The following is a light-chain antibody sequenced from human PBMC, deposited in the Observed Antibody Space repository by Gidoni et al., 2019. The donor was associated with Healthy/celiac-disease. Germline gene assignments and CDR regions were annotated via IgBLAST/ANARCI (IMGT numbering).Light chain of an antibody. CDR3: QSGDSSVV. V-gene: IGLV3-25*02. CDR1: ALPKQY. CDR2: KDS. Sequence: SYELPQPPSVSVSPGQTARITCSGDALPKQYAYWYQQKPGQAPVLVIYKDSERPSGIPERFSCSSSGTTVTLTISGVQAEDEADYYCQSGDSSVVFGGGTKLTVL. J-gene: IGLJ2*01.